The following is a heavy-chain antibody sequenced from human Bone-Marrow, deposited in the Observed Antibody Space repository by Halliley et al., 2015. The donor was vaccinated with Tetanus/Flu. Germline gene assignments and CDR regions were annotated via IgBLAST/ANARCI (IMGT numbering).Heavy chain of an antibody. CDR3: ARGMCNATVCRGRTLFAF. CDR1: GDSMGTYF. Sequence: LVQPSETLSVTCTVSGDSMGTYFWNWIRQSPGKGLEWIGYIQTSGYASYNPSLRSRVAMSVDTSKSQISLRQTSMTSADTAVYFCARGMCNATVCRGRTLFAFWGRGTLVTVSS. D-gene: IGHD2-15*01. CDR2: IQTSGYA. J-gene: IGHJ4*02. V-gene: IGHV4-59*01.